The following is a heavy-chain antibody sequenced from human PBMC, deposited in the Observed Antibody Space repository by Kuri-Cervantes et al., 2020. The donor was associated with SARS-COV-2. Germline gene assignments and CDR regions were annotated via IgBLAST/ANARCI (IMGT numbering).Heavy chain of an antibody. CDR2: ISYDGSNK. CDR3: ANDGGDTVLLFDY. J-gene: IGHJ4*02. Sequence: GESLKISCAASGFTFSSYAMHWVRQAPGKGLEWVAVISYDGSNKYYADSVKGRFTISRDNSKNSLYLQMNSLRAEDTAVYHCANDGGDTVLLFDYWGQGTLVTVSS. V-gene: IGHV3-30-3*02. D-gene: IGHD5-18*01. CDR1: GFTFSSYA.